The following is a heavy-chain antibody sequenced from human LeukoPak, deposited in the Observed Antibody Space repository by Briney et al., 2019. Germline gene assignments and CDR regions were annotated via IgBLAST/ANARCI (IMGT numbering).Heavy chain of an antibody. D-gene: IGHD3-16*02. CDR1: GFTFSSYS. CDR3: AREARLRELSPSGY. CDR2: ISSSSSYI. Sequence: PGGSLRLSCAASGFTFSSYSMNWVRQAPGKGLEWVSSISSSSSYIYYADSVKGRFTISRDNAKNSLYLQMNSLRAEDTAVYYCAREARLRELSPSGYWGQGTLVTVSS. V-gene: IGHV3-21*01. J-gene: IGHJ4*02.